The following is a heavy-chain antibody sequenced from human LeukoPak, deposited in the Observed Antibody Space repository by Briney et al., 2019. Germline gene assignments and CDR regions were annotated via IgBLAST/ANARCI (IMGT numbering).Heavy chain of an antibody. J-gene: IGHJ6*02. V-gene: IGHV3-21*01. Sequence: GGSLRLSCAASAFSLNAYNMNWVRQAPGKGLEWVSSISYTGTYIYYADSVKGRFTISRDNAQNSLYLQMNSLRAEDTAVYYCARVPPRYYYDSSGYLRGDHYYYYYGMDVWGQGTTVTVSS. CDR1: AFSLNAYN. CDR2: ISYTGTYI. D-gene: IGHD3-22*01. CDR3: ARVPPRYYYDSSGYLRGDHYYYYYGMDV.